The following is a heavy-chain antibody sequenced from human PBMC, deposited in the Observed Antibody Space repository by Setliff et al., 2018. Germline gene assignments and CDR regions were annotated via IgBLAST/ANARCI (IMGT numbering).Heavy chain of an antibody. J-gene: IGHJ6*02. CDR3: ARAGNYNFWSGYPPYYYYYGMDV. CDR1: GYTFTSYY. CDR2: INPSGGST. Sequence: ASVKVSCKASGYTFTSYYMHWVRQAPGQGLEWMGIINPSGGSTSYAQKFQGRVTMTRDTSTSTVYMELSSLGSEDTAVYYCARAGNYNFWSGYPPYYYYYGMDVWGQGTTVTVSS. D-gene: IGHD3-3*01. V-gene: IGHV1-46*01.